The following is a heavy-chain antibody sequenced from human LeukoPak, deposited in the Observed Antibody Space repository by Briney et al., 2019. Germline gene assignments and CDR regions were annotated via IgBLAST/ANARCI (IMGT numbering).Heavy chain of an antibody. CDR2: IYYSGST. CDR1: GGSISSSSYY. J-gene: IGHJ4*02. CDR3: ASSMTSVLRYFDWLGPFVY. D-gene: IGHD3-9*01. V-gene: IGHV4-39*07. Sequence: SETLSLTCTVSGGSISSSSYYWGWIRQPPGKGLEWIGSIYYSGSTYYNPSLKSRVTISVDTSKNQFSLKLSSVTAADTAVYYCASSMTSVLRYFDWLGPFVYWGQGTLVTVSS.